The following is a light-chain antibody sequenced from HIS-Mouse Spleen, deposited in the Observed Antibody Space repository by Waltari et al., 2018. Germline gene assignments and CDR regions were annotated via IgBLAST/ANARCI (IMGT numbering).Light chain of an antibody. V-gene: IGLV2-14*03. Sequence: QSALTQPASVSGSPGQSITISCTGTSSDVGGYNYVSWSQQHPGKAPKLRIYDVSNRPSGVSNRFSGSKSGNTASLTISGLQAEDEADYYCSSYTSSSFNVVFGGGTKLTVL. J-gene: IGLJ2*01. CDR2: DVS. CDR3: SSYTSSSFNVV. CDR1: SSDVGGYNY.